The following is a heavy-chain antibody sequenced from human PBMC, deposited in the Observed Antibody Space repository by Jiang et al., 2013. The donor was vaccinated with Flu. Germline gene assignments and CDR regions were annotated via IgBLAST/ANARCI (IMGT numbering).Heavy chain of an antibody. CDR1: GGSFSGYY. J-gene: IGHJ6*02. Sequence: LLKPSETLSLTCAVYGGSFSGYYWSWIRQPPGKGLEWIGEINHSGSTNYNPSLKSRVTISVDTSKNQFSLKLSSVTAADTAVYYCARMGYAVDTAMVLYYYYGMDVWGQGTTVTVSS. CDR3: ARMGYAVDTAMVLYYYYGMDV. CDR2: INHSGST. D-gene: IGHD5-18*01. V-gene: IGHV4-34*01.